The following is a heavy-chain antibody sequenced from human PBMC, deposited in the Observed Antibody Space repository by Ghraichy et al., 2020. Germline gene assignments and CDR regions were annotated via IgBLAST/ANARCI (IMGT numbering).Heavy chain of an antibody. V-gene: IGHV1-3*01. J-gene: IGHJ4*02. D-gene: IGHD2-21*01. Sequence: ASVKVSCKASGYTFTSYAMHWVRQAPGQRLEWMGWINAGNGNTKYSQKFQGRVTITRDTSASTAYMELSSLRSEDTAVYYCAREAVYCGGDCSDFDYWGQETLVTVSS. CDR2: INAGNGNT. CDR1: GYTFTSYA. CDR3: AREAVYCGGDCSDFDY.